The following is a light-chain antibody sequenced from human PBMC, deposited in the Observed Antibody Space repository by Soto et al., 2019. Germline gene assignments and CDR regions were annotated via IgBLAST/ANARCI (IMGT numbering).Light chain of an antibody. Sequence: DIVFTPSPGTLALSPVERPTLSWKTSQSVSSSYLAWYQQKPGQAPRLLIYGASSRATGIPGRFSGSGSGTDFTLTISRLEPEDFAVYYCQQYGSSPQTFGQGTKV. CDR1: QSVSSSY. J-gene: IGKJ1*01. CDR3: QQYGSSPQT. CDR2: GAS. V-gene: IGKV3-20*01.